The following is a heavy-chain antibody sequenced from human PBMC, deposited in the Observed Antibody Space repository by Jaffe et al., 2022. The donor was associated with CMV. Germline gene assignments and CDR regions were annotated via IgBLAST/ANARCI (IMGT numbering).Heavy chain of an antibody. V-gene: IGHV3-48*02. D-gene: IGHD3-3*01. CDR1: GFTFSSYS. CDR2: ISSSSSTI. J-gene: IGHJ6*02. CDR3: ARDLLYPFPIFGVVKGYYGMDV. Sequence: EVQLVESGGGLVQPGGSLRLSCAASGFTFSSYSMNWVRQAPGKGLEWVSYISSSSSTIYYADSVKGRFTISRDNAKNSLYLQMNSLRDEDTAVYYCARDLLYPFPIFGVVKGYYGMDVWGQGTTVTVSS.